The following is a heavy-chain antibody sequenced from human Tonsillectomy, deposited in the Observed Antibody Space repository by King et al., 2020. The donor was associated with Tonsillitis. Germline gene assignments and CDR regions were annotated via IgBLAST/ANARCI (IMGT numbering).Heavy chain of an antibody. D-gene: IGHD6-6*01. CDR2: ISWNSGSI. V-gene: IGHV3-9*01. CDR1: GFTFDNYG. J-gene: IGHJ6*02. CDR3: AKDLSITSQYGMDV. Sequence: DVQLVESGGGLVQPGRSLRLSCAASGFTFDNYGMHWVRQAPGKGLEWVSGISWNSGSIDYADSVKGRFTISRDNAKNSLYLQMNSLRPEDTALYYCAKDLSITSQYGMDVWGQGTTVTVSS.